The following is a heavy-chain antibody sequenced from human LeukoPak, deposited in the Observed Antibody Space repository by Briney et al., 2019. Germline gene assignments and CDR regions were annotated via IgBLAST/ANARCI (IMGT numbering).Heavy chain of an antibody. D-gene: IGHD3-22*01. CDR3: ARHQAAYYYDSSGLDY. CDR1: GGSISSYY. Sequence: SETLSLTCTVSGGSISSYYWSWIRQPAGKGLEWIGRIYTSGSTNYNPSLKSRVTMSVDTSKNQFSLKLSSVTAADTAVYYCARHQAAYYYDSSGLDYWGQGTLVTVSS. CDR2: IYTSGST. V-gene: IGHV4-4*07. J-gene: IGHJ4*02.